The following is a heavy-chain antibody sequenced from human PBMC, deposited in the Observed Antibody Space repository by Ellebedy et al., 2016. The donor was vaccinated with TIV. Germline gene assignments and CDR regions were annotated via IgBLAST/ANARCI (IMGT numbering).Heavy chain of an antibody. V-gene: IGHV4-59*08. CDR1: DGSITSFY. CDR2: IYYSGST. D-gene: IGHD3-10*01. Sequence: MPSETLSLTCTVSDGSITSFYWRWIRQPPGKRLEWAGYIYYSGSTNYNPSLKSRVTMSVDTSKNQFSLKLSSVSAADTAVYYCARHLEFYFDYWGQGNLVTVSS. J-gene: IGHJ4*02. CDR3: ARHLEFYFDY.